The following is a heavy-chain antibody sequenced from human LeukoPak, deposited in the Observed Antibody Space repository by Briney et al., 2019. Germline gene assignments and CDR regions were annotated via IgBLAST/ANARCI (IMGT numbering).Heavy chain of an antibody. J-gene: IGHJ4*02. V-gene: IGHV3-33*01. CDR2: IWYDGSNK. CDR1: GFTFSSYG. Sequence: GRSLRLSCAASGFTFSSYGMHWVRQAPGKGLEWVAVIWYDGSNKYYADSVKGRFTISRDNSKNTLYLQMNSLRAEDTAVYYCARDEVYSGYDWEGGYFDYWGQGTLVTVSS. CDR3: ARDEVYSGYDWEGGYFDY. D-gene: IGHD5-12*01.